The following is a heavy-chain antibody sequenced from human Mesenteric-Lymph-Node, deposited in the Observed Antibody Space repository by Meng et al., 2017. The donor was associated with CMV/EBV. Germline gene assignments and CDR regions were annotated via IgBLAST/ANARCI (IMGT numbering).Heavy chain of an antibody. J-gene: IGHJ6*02. D-gene: IGHD2-2*01. CDR1: GFTFSSYS. Sequence: GESLKISCAASGFTFSSYSMNWVRQAPGKGLEWVSSISSSSSYIYYADSVKGRFTISRDNAKNSLYLQMNSLRAEDTAVYYCAQSYAAYYDYYSMDVWGQGTTVTVSS. CDR3: AQSYAAYYDYYSMDV. V-gene: IGHV3-21*01. CDR2: ISSSSSYI.